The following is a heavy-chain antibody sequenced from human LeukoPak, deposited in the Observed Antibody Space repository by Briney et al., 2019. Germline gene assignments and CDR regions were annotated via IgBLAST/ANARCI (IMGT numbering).Heavy chain of an antibody. V-gene: IGHV3-74*01. D-gene: IGHD6-19*01. Sequence: GGSLRLSCAASGFTFSNYWMHWVRQAPGKGLVWVSRIKSDGSRTDYADSVKGRFTISRDNAKNSLYLQMNSLRAEDTAVYYCAKEVEQWPPDCVDYWGQGTLVTVSS. CDR2: IKSDGSRT. CDR3: AKEVEQWPPDCVDY. J-gene: IGHJ4*02. CDR1: GFTFSNYW.